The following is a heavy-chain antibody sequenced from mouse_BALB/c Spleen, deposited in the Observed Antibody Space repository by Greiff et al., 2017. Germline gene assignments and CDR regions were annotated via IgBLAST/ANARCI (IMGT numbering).Heavy chain of an antibody. D-gene: IGHD1-1*01. CDR1: GYSFTSYY. J-gene: IGHJ1*01. Sequence: QVHVKQSGPELVKAGASVKISCKASGYSFTSYYIHWVKQRPGQGLEWIGYINPSTGYTEYNQKFKDKATLTADKSSSTAYMQLSSLTSEDSAVYYCARSSAGSRSWYFDVWGAGTTVTVSS. CDR3: ARSSAGSRSWYFDV. CDR2: INPSTGYT. V-gene: IGHV1S26*01.